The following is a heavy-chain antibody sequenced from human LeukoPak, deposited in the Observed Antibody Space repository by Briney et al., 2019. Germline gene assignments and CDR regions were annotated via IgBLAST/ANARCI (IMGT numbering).Heavy chain of an antibody. CDR3: ASEANSGYYSGTWFDP. V-gene: IGHV1-69*04. J-gene: IGHJ5*02. D-gene: IGHD3-22*01. CDR1: GGTFSSYA. CDR2: IIPILGIA. Sequence: ASVTVSCKASGGTFSSYAISWVRQAPGQGLEWMGRIIPILGIANYAQKFQGRVTITADKSTSTAYMELSSLRSEDTAVYYCASEANSGYYSGTWFDPWGQGTLVTVSS.